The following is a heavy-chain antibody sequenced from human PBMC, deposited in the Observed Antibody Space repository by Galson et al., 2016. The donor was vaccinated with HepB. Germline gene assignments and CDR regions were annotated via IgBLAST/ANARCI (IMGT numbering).Heavy chain of an antibody. D-gene: IGHD6-19*01. J-gene: IGHJ4*02. V-gene: IGHV3-30-3*01. CDR2: LSKDGNAK. CDR1: GYTFSGYF. Sequence: SLRLSCATSGYTFSGYFMQWVRHVPGRGLEWLSLLSKDGNAKYYADSVQGRFTISRDNSKDTLYLYVSGLRPEDTAVYYCARGDYSSGEPGYWGQGTLVTVSS. CDR3: ARGDYSSGEPGY.